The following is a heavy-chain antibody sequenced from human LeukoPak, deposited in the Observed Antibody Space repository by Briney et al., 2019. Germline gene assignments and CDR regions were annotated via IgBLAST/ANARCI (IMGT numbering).Heavy chain of an antibody. CDR2: INHSGST. J-gene: IGHJ4*02. CDR3: ARVRRAAAGIFDY. Sequence: SETLSLTCAVYGGSFSGYYWSWIRQPPGKGLERIGEINHSGSTNYNPSLKSRVTISVDTSKNQFSLRLSSVTAADTAVYYCARVRRAAAGIFDYWGQGTLVTVSS. CDR1: GGSFSGYY. V-gene: IGHV4-34*01. D-gene: IGHD6-13*01.